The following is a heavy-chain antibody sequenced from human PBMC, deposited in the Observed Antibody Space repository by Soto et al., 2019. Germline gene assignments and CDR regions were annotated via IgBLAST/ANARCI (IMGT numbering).Heavy chain of an antibody. J-gene: IGHJ2*01. CDR3: AREGSNYYFDL. D-gene: IGHD1-7*01. V-gene: IGHV3-30-3*01. CDR1: GFTFSTYT. Sequence: LRLSCAASGFTFSTYTMHWVRQAPSKGLEWVAIISYDGSNKYYADSVKGRFTISRDNSKNTLYLQMSSLRPEDTAVYYCAREGSNYYFDLWGRGTLVTVSS. CDR2: ISYDGSNK.